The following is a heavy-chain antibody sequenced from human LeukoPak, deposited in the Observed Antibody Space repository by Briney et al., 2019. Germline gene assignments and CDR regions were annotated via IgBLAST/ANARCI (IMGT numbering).Heavy chain of an antibody. Sequence: ASVKVSCKASRYTFTSYDINWVRQATGQGLEWMGWMNPNSGNTGYAQKFQGRVTMTRDTSTSTVYMELSSLRSEDTAVYYCARDADYDSSGYYSADWGQGTMVTVSS. D-gene: IGHD3-22*01. J-gene: IGHJ3*01. CDR3: ARDADYDSSGYYSAD. V-gene: IGHV1-8*01. CDR1: RYTFTSYD. CDR2: MNPNSGNT.